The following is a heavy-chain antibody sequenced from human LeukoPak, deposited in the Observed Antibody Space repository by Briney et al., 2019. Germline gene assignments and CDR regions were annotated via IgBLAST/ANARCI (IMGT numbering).Heavy chain of an antibody. V-gene: IGHV3-74*01. CDR2: INSDASRT. D-gene: IGHD5-18*01. CDR3: ARDLGYSYAFDS. J-gene: IGHJ4*02. CDR1: GFTFSNYW. Sequence: GGSLRLSCAASGFTFSNYWMHWVRQAPGKGLVWVSRINSDASRTSYADSAKGRFTISRDNAQNTLYLKMNSLKAEDTAVYYCARDLGYSYAFDSWGQGTLVTVSS.